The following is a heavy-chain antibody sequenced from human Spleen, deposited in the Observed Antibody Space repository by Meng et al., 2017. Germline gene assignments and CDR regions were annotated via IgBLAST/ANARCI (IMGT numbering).Heavy chain of an antibody. D-gene: IGHD6-13*01. CDR3: ARGSSSSSWFGSDY. CDR2: LSGSGGST. Sequence: GESLKISCAASGFTISSCSMNWVRQAPGKGLEWVSSLSGSGGSTYYADSVKGRFTISRDNSKNTLYLHMNSLRAEDTAVYYCARGSSSSSWFGSDYWGQGTMVTVSS. V-gene: IGHV3-23*01. J-gene: IGHJ4*01. CDR1: GFTISSCS.